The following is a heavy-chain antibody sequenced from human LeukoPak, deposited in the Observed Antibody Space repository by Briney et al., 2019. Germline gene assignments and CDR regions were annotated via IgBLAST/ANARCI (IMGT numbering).Heavy chain of an antibody. J-gene: IGHJ5*02. CDR2: ISGSGGST. Sequence: PGGSLRLSCAASGFTFSSYAMSWVRQAPGKGLEWVSAISGSGGSTYYADSVKGRFTISRDNSKNTLYLQMNSLRAEDTAVYYCAKDIIWNYGGDWFDPWGQGTLVTVSS. CDR3: AKDIIWNYGGDWFDP. V-gene: IGHV3-23*01. D-gene: IGHD1-7*01. CDR1: GFTFSSYA.